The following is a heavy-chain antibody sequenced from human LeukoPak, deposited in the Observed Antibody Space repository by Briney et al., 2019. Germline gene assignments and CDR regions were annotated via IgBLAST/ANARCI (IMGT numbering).Heavy chain of an antibody. V-gene: IGHV3-30*03. Sequence: GGSLRLSCAASGFTFSTYGMHWVRQAPGKGLEWVALISYGGSVEYYADSVKGRFTISRDNSKDTLYLQMNSLRTEDTAVYYCATEYALDAFDIWGQGTMVTVSS. CDR2: ISYGGSVE. J-gene: IGHJ3*02. D-gene: IGHD2-2*01. CDR3: ATEYALDAFDI. CDR1: GFTFSTYG.